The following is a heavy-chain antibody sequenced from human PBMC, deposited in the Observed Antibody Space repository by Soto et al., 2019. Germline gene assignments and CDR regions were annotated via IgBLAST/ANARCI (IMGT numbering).Heavy chain of an antibody. D-gene: IGHD6-19*01. CDR1: GFTVSNNY. Sequence: EVQLVESGGGLVQPGGSLRLSCAASGFTVSNNYMSWVRQAPGKGLEWVSVIYSGGSTYYADSVKGRFTISRHNSKNTLYLQMDSLRVGDTAVYYCARTGIAVAAYGMDVWGQGTTVTVSS. CDR2: IYSGGST. V-gene: IGHV3-53*04. CDR3: ARTGIAVAAYGMDV. J-gene: IGHJ6*02.